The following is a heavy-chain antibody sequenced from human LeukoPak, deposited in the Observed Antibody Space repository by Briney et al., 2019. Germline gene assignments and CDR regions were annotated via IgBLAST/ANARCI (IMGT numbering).Heavy chain of an antibody. CDR3: ARQAYSSGWYP. CDR1: GYSFTCYW. D-gene: IGHD6-19*01. J-gene: IGHJ5*02. Sequence: GESLEISCKGSGYSFTCYWIGWVRQMPGKGLEWMGIIYPGDSDTRYSPSFQGQVTVSANKSISTAYLQWSSLKASDTAMYYCARQAYSSGWYPWGQGTLVTVSS. V-gene: IGHV5-51*01. CDR2: IYPGDSDT.